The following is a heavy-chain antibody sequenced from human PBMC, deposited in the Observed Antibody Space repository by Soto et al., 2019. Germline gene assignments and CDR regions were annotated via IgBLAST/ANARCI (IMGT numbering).Heavy chain of an antibody. CDR2: IYYSGST. D-gene: IGHD3-22*01. J-gene: IGHJ4*02. CDR1: GGSISSSSYY. CDR3: ARRTYYYDSTGFPVFDY. Sequence: SETLSLTCTVSGGSISSSSYYWDWIRQPPGKGLEWIGSIYYSGSTYYNSSLKSRVTISVDTSKNQFSLKLSSVTAADTAVYYCARRTYYYDSTGFPVFDYWGQGTLVTVPQ. V-gene: IGHV4-39*01.